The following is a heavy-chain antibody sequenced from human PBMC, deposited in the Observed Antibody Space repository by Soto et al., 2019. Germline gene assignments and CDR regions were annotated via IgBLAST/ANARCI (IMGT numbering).Heavy chain of an antibody. J-gene: IGHJ5*02. CDR2: IYHSGST. CDR1: GGSISSGGYS. V-gene: IGHV4-30-2*01. D-gene: IGHD3-16*01. CDR3: ARETRHQRSKGGGYWCDP. Sequence: PSETLSLRCAVSGGSISSGGYSWSWIRQPPGKGLEWIGYIYHSGSTYYNPSLKSRVTISVDRSKNQFSLKLSSVTAADTAVYYLARETRHQRSKGGGYWCDPRRQGSPVTVSA.